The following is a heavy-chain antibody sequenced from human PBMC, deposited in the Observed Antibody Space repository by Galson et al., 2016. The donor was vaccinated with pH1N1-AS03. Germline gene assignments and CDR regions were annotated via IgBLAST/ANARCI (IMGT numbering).Heavy chain of an antibody. CDR3: ARGARDSSGYYLLGFHY. CDR2: IHHTGST. J-gene: IGHJ4*02. V-gene: IGHV4-38-2*01. Sequence: ETLSLTCAVSGYSISSDLYWGWIRQHPGKGLEWIASIHHTGSTYYNPSLKSRVTMSIDTSKNQFSLQLSSVTAADTAMYYCARGARDSSGYYLLGFHYWGQGTLVTVS. CDR1: GYSISSDLY. D-gene: IGHD3-22*01.